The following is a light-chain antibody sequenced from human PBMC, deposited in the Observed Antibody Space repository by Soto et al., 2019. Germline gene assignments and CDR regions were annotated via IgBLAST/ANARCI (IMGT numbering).Light chain of an antibody. CDR3: QQRSEWPRT. CDR2: DAS. V-gene: IGKV3-11*01. J-gene: IGKJ1*01. Sequence: EIVLTQSPATLSLSPGERATLSCRASQSISSSLAWYQQKPGQAPRLLIYDASTSATGFPARLSGSGSGTDFTLTIGSLEPDDFGFYYCQQRSEWPRTFGQGTTVEI. CDR1: QSISSS.